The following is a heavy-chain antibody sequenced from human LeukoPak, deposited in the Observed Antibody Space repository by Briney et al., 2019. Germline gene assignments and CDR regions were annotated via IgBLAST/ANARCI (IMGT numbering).Heavy chain of an antibody. CDR3: ARHTPSTAGTTPDEFDY. D-gene: IGHD1-7*01. Sequence: SETLSLTCTVSGGSISRYYWSWIRQPPGKGLEWIGYIYTSGSTNYNPSLKSRVTISVDTSKNQFSLKLSSVTTADTAVYYCARHTPSTAGTTPDEFDYWGQGTLVTVSS. CDR2: IYTSGST. J-gene: IGHJ4*02. CDR1: GGSISRYY. V-gene: IGHV4-4*09.